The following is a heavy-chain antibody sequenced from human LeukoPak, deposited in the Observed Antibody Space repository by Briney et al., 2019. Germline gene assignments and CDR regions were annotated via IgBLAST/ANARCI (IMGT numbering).Heavy chain of an antibody. CDR2: IGASGADT. J-gene: IGHJ3*01. D-gene: IGHD3-22*01. CDR3: ARRPRDTSGYYLDAFHD. V-gene: IGHV3-23*01. Sequence: GGSLRLSCAASGFTFTNYAMTWVRQAPGKGLEWVSVIGASGADTYYPDSVKGRFTVSRDNSQNTLFLHMSSLRGEDTAVYFCARRPRDTSGYYLDAFHDWGQGTTVTVSS. CDR1: GFTFTNYA.